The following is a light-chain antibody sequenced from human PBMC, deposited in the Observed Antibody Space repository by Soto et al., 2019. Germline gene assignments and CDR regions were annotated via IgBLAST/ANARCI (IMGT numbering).Light chain of an antibody. V-gene: IGKV1-8*01. J-gene: IGKJ1*01. CDR3: QQYNSYSWT. CDR2: AAS. Sequence: AILMTQSASSFSASPGDRVTITCRASQGISSYLAWHQQKPGKAPKLLIYAASTLQSGVPSRFSGSGSGTDFTLTISSLQPDDFATYYCQQYNSYSWTFGQGTKVDI. CDR1: QGISSY.